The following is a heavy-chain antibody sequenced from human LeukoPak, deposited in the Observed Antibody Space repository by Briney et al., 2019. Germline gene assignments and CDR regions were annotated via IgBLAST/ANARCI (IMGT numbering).Heavy chain of an antibody. CDR2: INHSGST. J-gene: IGHJ6*02. CDR1: GGSFSGYY. V-gene: IGHV4-34*09. D-gene: IGHD5-24*01. CDR3: ARGTITGGYYGMDV. Sequence: PSETLSLTCAVYGGSFSGYYWSWIRQPPGKGLEWIGEINHSGSTNYNPSLKSRVTISVDTSKNQFSLKLSSVTAADTAVYYCARGTITGGYYGMDVWGQGTTVTVSS.